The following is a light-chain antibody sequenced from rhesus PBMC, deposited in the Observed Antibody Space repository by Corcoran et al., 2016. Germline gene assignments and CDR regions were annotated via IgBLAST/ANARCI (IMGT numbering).Light chain of an antibody. CDR1: ENVNKY. Sequence: DIQMTQSPSSLSASIGDRVTITCRASENVNKYLNWYHQRPGKAPKLLINKASTLQSGVPSRFSGSGSGTDYTFTISSLQPEDVATYYCQHGYGTPLTFGGGTKVELK. J-gene: IGKJ4*01. CDR2: KAS. CDR3: QHGYGTPLT. V-gene: IGKV1-74*01.